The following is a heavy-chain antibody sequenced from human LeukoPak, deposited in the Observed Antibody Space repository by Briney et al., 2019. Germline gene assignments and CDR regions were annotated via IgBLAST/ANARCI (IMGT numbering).Heavy chain of an antibody. J-gene: IGHJ4*02. CDR1: GFTFSSYA. CDR2: ISYDGSNK. V-gene: IGHV3-30*04. D-gene: IGHD6-13*01. Sequence: PGGSLRLSCAASGFTFSSYAMHWVRQAPGKGLEWVAVISYDGSNKYYADSVKGRFTISRDNAKNSLYLQMNNLRAEDTAVYYCASARLYSSSWYCYFDYWGRGTLVTVSS. CDR3: ASARLYSSSWYCYFDY.